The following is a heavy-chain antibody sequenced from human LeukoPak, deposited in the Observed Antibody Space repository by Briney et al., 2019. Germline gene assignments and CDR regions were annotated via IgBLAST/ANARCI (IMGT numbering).Heavy chain of an antibody. V-gene: IGHV1-69*13. Sequence: SVKVSCKASGGTFSSYAISWVRQAPGQGLEWMGGIIPIFGTANYAQKFQGRVTITAGESTSTAYMELSSLRSEDTAVYYCASQTPSFNWFDPWGQGTLVTVSS. J-gene: IGHJ5*02. CDR1: GGTFSSYA. CDR3: ASQTPSFNWFDP. CDR2: IIPIFGTA. D-gene: IGHD3-16*02.